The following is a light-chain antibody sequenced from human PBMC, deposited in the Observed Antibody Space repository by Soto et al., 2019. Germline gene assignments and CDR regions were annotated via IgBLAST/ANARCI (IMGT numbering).Light chain of an antibody. CDR2: DAS. CDR3: QQRNDWRRGT. J-gene: IGKJ5*01. V-gene: IGKV3-11*01. CDR1: QSVSRY. Sequence: EIVLTQSPATLSLSPGERATLSCRASQSVSRYLAWYQQKPGQAPRLLIYDASNRATGVPVRFSGSGSGTDFTLTISRLEPEDFAVYYCQQRNDWRRGTFGQGTRLEIK.